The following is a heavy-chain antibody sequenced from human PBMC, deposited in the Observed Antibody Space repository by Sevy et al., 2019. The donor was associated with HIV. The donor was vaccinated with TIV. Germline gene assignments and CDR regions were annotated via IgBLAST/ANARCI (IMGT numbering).Heavy chain of an antibody. CDR2: IRSKAYGGTT. J-gene: IGHJ5*02. CDR1: GFTFGDYA. CDR3: TRASKLYWCYPDQGNWFDP. V-gene: IGHV3-49*03. D-gene: IGHD2-8*02. Sequence: GGSLRLSCTASGFTFGDYAMSWFRQAPGKGLEWVGFIRSKAYGGTTEYAASVKGRFTSSRDDSKSIAYLQMNSLKTEDTAVYYCTRASKLYWCYPDQGNWFDPWGQGTLVTVSS.